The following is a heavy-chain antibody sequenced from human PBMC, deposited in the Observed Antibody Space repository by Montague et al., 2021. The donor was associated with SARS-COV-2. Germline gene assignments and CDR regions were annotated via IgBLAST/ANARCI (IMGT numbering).Heavy chain of an antibody. D-gene: IGHD3-10*01. Sequence: SRRLSLSASGFSFSSYEMNWVRQAPGKGLEWLSYISSRGDHIYYTDSVKGRFTVSRDNAGSSLFLQIDSLRVEDTAVYYCATDRRPDSDGSGSLDNWGQGTLVTVSS. CDR3: ATDRRPDSDGSGSLDN. J-gene: IGHJ4*02. CDR2: ISSRGDHI. V-gene: IGHV3-48*03. CDR1: GFSFSSYE.